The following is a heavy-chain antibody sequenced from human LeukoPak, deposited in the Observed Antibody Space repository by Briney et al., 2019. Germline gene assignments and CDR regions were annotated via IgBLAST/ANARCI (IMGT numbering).Heavy chain of an antibody. CDR1: GFSLSTTGLC. V-gene: IGHV2-70*17. D-gene: IGHD3-10*01. J-gene: IGHJ4*02. CDR3: ARTRGASGSYYPDY. CDR2: IDWDDET. Sequence: VSGPTLVKPTQTLTLTCTFSGFSLSTTGLCVSWFRQPPGKALEWLARIDWDDETFYSTSLRTRLSIFKDTSKNLVVLTMTNMDPVDTATYYCARTRGASGSYYPDYWGQGTLVTVSS.